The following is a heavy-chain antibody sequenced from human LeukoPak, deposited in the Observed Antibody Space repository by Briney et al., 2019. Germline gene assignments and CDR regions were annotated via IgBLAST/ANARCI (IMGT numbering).Heavy chain of an antibody. CDR1: GYTFTSYY. CDR2: INPSGGST. Sequence: ASVKVSCKASGYTFTSYYMHWVRQAPGQGLEWMGIINPSGGSTSYAQKFQGRVTMTRDMSTSTVYMELSSLRSEDTAVYHCARGYCSSTSCSENYYYMDVWGKGTTVTVSS. CDR3: ARGYCSSTSCSENYYYMDV. D-gene: IGHD2-2*01. V-gene: IGHV1-46*01. J-gene: IGHJ6*03.